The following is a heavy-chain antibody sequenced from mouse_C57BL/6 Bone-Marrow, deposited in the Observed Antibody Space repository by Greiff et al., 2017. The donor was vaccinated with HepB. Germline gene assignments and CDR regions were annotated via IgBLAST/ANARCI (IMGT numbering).Heavy chain of an antibody. V-gene: IGHV14-4*01. J-gene: IGHJ3*01. CDR2: IDPENGDT. D-gene: IGHD1-1*01. CDR1: GFNIKDYY. Sequence: EVQLQQPGAELVRPGASVKLSCTASGFNIKDYYMHWVKQRPEQGLEWIGWIDPENGDTEYASKFKGKATITADTSSNTAYLQRSRLTSEDTAVYYCTTEGGSSSWFAYWGQGTLVTVYA. CDR3: TTEGGSSSWFAY.